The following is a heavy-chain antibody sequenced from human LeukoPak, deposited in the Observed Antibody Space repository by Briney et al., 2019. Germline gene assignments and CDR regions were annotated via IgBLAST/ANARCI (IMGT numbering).Heavy chain of an antibody. J-gene: IGHJ4*02. CDR3: ARDQGTSMGAYNFDY. CDR1: GFTFSSYS. D-gene: IGHD5-18*01. Sequence: PGGSLRLSCAASGFTFSSYSMNWVRQAPGKGLEWVSSITSSSSYIYYADSMKGRFTISRDNAKNSLYLQMNSLRAEDTAVYYCARDQGTSMGAYNFDYWGQGTLVTVSS. V-gene: IGHV3-21*01. CDR2: ITSSSSYI.